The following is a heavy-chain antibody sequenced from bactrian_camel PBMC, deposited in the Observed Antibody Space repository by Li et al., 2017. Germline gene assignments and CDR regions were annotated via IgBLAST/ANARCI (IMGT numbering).Heavy chain of an antibody. D-gene: IGHD1*01. J-gene: IGHJ6*01. Sequence: HVQLVESGGGSVQAGGSLRLSCAAAGYTWVNSCMGWVRQVPGKEREEVAKIDRFGSTTYADSAKARFTISKDNAENTLYLQMNNLKPEDTAMYYCAASRTIYCPRGDHNFSWGQDTQVTVS. V-gene: IGHV3S55*01. CDR1: GYTWVNSC. CDR2: IDRFGST. CDR3: AASRTIYCPRGDHNFS.